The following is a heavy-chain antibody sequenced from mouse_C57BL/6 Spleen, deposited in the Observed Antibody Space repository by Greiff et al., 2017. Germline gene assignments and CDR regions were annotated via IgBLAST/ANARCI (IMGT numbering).Heavy chain of an antibody. J-gene: IGHJ4*01. CDR1: GYSITSGYY. CDR2: ISYDGSN. CDR3: ARYYDGYYAMDY. V-gene: IGHV3-6*01. D-gene: IGHD1-1*01. Sequence: EVHLVESGPGLVKPSQSLSLTCSVTGYSITSGYYWNWIRQFPGNKLEWMGYISYDGSNNYNPSLKNRISITRDTSKNQFFLKLNSVTTEDTSTYYCARYYDGYYAMDYWRQGTSVTVSS.